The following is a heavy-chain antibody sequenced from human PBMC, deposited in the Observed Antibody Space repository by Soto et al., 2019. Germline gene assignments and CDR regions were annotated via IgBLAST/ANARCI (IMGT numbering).Heavy chain of an antibody. J-gene: IGHJ4*02. Sequence: QVQLVQSGAEVKKPGASVKVSCKASGYTFTSYAMHWVRQAPGQRLEGMGWINAGNGNTKYSQKFQGRVTITRDTSASTADMELSSLRSEDTAVYYCARENLSGSVLSFDYWGQGTLVTVSS. D-gene: IGHD3-10*01. V-gene: IGHV1-3*01. CDR3: ARENLSGSVLSFDY. CDR2: INAGNGNT. CDR1: GYTFTSYA.